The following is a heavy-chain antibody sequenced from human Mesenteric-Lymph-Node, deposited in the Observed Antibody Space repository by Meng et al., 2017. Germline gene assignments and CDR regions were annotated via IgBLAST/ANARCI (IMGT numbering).Heavy chain of an antibody. CDR2: INHSGST. D-gene: IGHD3-3*01. CDR3: ARDSFWSGYPYYYYGMDV. Sequence: SETLSLTCAVYDGSFSGYYWSWIRQPPGKGREWIGEINHSGSTNYNPSLKSRVTISVDTSKNQFSLKLSSVTAADTAVYYCARDSFWSGYPYYYYGMDVWGQGTTVTGSS. J-gene: IGHJ6*02. V-gene: IGHV4-34*01. CDR1: DGSFSGYY.